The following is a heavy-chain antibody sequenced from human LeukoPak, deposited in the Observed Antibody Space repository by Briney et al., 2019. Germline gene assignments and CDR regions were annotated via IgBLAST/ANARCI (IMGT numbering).Heavy chain of an antibody. D-gene: IGHD5-12*01. CDR1: GGSFSGYY. Sequence: SETLSLTCAVYGGSFSGYYWSWIRQPPGKGLEWIGEINHSGSTNYNPSLKSRVTISVDTSKNQFSLKLSSMTAADTAVYYCASVLRPYIYYGMDVWGQGTTVTVSS. CDR3: ASVLRPYIYYGMDV. CDR2: INHSGST. J-gene: IGHJ6*02. V-gene: IGHV4-34*01.